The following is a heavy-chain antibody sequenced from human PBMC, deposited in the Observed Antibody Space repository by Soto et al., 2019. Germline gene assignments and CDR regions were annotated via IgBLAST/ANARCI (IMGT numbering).Heavy chain of an antibody. V-gene: IGHV4-39*01. J-gene: IGHJ6*02. CDR2: IYYSGST. Sequence: SETLSLTCTVSAGSISSSSSYWGWIRQPPGRGLEWIGSIYYSGSTYYNPSLKSRVTISVDTPKNQFSLKLRSVTAADTAVYYCARGRGELRERHFYYYDMDVWGQGTTVTVSS. D-gene: IGHD3-16*01. CDR1: AGSISSSSSY. CDR3: ARGRGELRERHFYYYDMDV.